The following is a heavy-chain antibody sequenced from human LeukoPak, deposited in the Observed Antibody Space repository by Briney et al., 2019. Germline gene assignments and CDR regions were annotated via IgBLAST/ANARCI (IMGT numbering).Heavy chain of an antibody. V-gene: IGHV1-8*01. CDR2: MNPNSLNT. Sequence: ASVKVSCKAAGYTFTGYYMFWVRQAPGQGLEWMGWMNPNSLNTGYAQKFQGRVTMTRSTSINTAYMELSSLRFEDTAVYYCARRHHYYDSGGYHNWFDPWGQGTLVTVSS. CDR1: GYTFTGYY. J-gene: IGHJ5*02. D-gene: IGHD3-22*01. CDR3: ARRHHYYDSGGYHNWFDP.